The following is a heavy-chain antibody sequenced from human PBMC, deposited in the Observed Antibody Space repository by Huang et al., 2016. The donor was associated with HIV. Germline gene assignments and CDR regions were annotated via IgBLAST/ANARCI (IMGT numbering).Heavy chain of an antibody. D-gene: IGHD1-7*01. Sequence: VESGGRLVQPGGSRRLSCVGSTFRFGGYWMSWVRQSPGKGLEWVENIKQDESEKYYVDSVKGRFNISRDNAKKVLFLEMNNVRVEDTATYYCATKTAAMDIWGQGTTVTVS. CDR2: IKQDESEK. CDR1: TFRFGGYW. J-gene: IGHJ6*02. CDR3: ATKTAAMDI. V-gene: IGHV3-7*01.